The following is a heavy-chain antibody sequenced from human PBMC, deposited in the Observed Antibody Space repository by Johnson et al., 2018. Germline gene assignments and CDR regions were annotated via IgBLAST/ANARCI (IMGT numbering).Heavy chain of an antibody. J-gene: IGHJ3*02. D-gene: IGHD3-3*01. CDR2: ISYDGSNK. CDR1: GFTFSSYG. Sequence: VQLVETGGGLVQPGGSLRLSCAASGFTFSSYGIHCVRQAPDKGLEWVAVISYDGSNKYYADSVKGRFTISRENAKNPLFLQMNSLRAEETAVYYCAKGQWLLSQHDAFDIWGQGTMVTVSS. CDR3: AKGQWLLSQHDAFDI. V-gene: IGHV3-30*18.